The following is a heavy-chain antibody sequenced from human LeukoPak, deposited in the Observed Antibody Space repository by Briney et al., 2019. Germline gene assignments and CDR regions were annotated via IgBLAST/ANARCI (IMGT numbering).Heavy chain of an antibody. Sequence: PEASVKVSCKASGGTFSSYAISWVRQAPGQGLEWMGGIIPIFGTANYAQKFQGRVTITADESTSTAYMELSSLRSEDTAVYYCARDCSSTSCYTDAFDIWGQGTMVTVSS. CDR2: IIPIFGTA. J-gene: IGHJ3*02. V-gene: IGHV1-69*13. D-gene: IGHD2-2*02. CDR1: GGTFSSYA. CDR3: ARDCSSTSCYTDAFDI.